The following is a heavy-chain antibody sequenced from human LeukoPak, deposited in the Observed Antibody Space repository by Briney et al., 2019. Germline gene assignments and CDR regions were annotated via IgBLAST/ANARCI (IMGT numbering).Heavy chain of an antibody. CDR3: ARRRVTVIVVSTFDS. CDR1: GGSFTNYF. D-gene: IGHD3-22*01. V-gene: IGHV4-34*01. CDR2: VADYGSV. J-gene: IGHJ4*02. Sequence: LETLSLTCAVYGGSFTNYFWSWVRDSPGKGREWIGEVADYGSVNYSPSLLSRVTISFDTSKDHYTLRVSSITAVATHTSYCARRRVTVIVVSTFDSWGQGTLVTVTS.